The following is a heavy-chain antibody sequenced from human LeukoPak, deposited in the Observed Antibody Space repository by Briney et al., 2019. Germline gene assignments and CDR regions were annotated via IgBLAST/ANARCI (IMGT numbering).Heavy chain of an antibody. J-gene: IGHJ3*02. D-gene: IGHD1-26*01. Sequence: PSGTLSLTCAVSGGSISSSNWWSRVRQPPGKGLEWIGEIYHSGSTNYNPSLKSRVTISVDKSKNQFSLKLSSVTAADTAAYYCARVGGSYPDAFDIWGQGTMVTVSS. CDR3: ARVGGSYPDAFDI. CDR1: GGSISSSNW. CDR2: IYHSGST. V-gene: IGHV4-4*02.